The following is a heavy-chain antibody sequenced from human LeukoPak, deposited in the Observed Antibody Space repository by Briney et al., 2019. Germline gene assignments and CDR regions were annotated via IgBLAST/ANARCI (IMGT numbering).Heavy chain of an antibody. CDR1: GGSISSGGYY. CDR2: IYYSGST. Sequence: SETLSLTCTVSGGSISSGGYYWSWIRQPPGKGLEWIGYIYYSGSTKYNPSLKSRVIISVDTPKNQFSLKVNSVTAADTAVYYCARVHYYGSGLSSYFDYWGQGSLVTVSS. D-gene: IGHD3-10*01. J-gene: IGHJ4*02. CDR3: ARVHYYGSGLSSYFDY. V-gene: IGHV4-61*08.